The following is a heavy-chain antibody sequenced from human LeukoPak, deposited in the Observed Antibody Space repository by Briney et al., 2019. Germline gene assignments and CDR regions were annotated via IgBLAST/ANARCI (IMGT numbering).Heavy chain of an antibody. CDR1: GGTFSSYA. V-gene: IGHV1-69*06. Sequence: SVKVSCKASGGTFSSYAISWVRQAPGQGLEWMGGIIPIFGTANYAQKFQGRVTITADKSTSTAYMELSSLRSEDTAVYYCASATQGNSSSWYGVEDYWGQGTQVTVSS. CDR3: ASATQGNSSSWYGVEDY. CDR2: IIPIFGTA. J-gene: IGHJ4*02. D-gene: IGHD6-13*01.